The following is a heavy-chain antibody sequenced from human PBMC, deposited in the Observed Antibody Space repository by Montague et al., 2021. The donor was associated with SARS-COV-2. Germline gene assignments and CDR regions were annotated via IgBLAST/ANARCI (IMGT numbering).Heavy chain of an antibody. CDR1: GGSFSGYY. CDR2: INHSGTT. Sequence: SETLSLTCAVYGGSFSGYYCTWIRQSHGQGLELIAEINHSGTTNYNINPSLRSRVTISVDTSKSQFSLKLSSVTAADTRVYYCARRDPQTLTSIGLRGKSAIDYWGQGTMVTVSS. CDR3: ARRDPQTLTSIGLRGKSAIDY. D-gene: IGHD4-23*01. V-gene: IGHV4-34*01. J-gene: IGHJ4*02.